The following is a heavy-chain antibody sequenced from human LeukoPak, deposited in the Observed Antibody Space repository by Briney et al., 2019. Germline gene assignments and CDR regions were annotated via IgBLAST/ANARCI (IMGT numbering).Heavy chain of an antibody. D-gene: IGHD6-13*01. V-gene: IGHV3-21*01. J-gene: IGHJ4*02. CDR1: GFTFSSHS. CDR2: ISSSSSYI. Sequence: PGGSLRLSCAASGFTFSSHSMNWVRQAPGKGLEWVSSISSSSSYIYYADSVKGRFTISRDNAKNSLYLQMNSLRAEDTAVYYCARAKLVIAAASLYYFDYWGQGTLVTVSS. CDR3: ARAKLVIAAASLYYFDY.